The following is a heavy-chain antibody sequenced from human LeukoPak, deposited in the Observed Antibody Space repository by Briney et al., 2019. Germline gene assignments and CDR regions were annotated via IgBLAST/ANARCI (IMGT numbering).Heavy chain of an antibody. CDR2: ISAYNGNT. Sequence: ASVKVSCKASGYTFTSYGISWVRQAPGQGLEWMGWISAYNGNTNYAQKLQGRDTMTTDTSTSTAYMELRSLRSDDTAVYYCARVKDIVVVPAAENWFDPWGQGTLVTVSS. V-gene: IGHV1-18*01. D-gene: IGHD2-2*01. J-gene: IGHJ5*02. CDR3: ARVKDIVVVPAAENWFDP. CDR1: GYTFTSYG.